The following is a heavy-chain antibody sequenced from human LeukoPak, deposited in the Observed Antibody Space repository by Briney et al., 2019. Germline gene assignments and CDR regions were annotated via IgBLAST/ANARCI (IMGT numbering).Heavy chain of an antibody. CDR3: ERPSSSWNYYFDY. Sequence: GESLKISCKGSGYSFTSYWIGWVRQMPGKGLERMGIIYPGDSDNRYSPSFQGQATISADKSISTAYLQWSSLKASDTAMYDCERPSSSWNYYFDYWGQGTLVTVSS. CDR2: IYPGDSDN. D-gene: IGHD6-13*01. J-gene: IGHJ4*02. CDR1: GYSFTSYW. V-gene: IGHV5-51*01.